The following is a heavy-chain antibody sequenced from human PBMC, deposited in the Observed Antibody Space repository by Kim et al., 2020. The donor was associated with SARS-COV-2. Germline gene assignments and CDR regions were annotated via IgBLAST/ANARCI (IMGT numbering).Heavy chain of an antibody. V-gene: IGHV3-11*01. CDR1: GFTFSDYY. CDR3: ARVRGAAGPFYYYYYGMDV. Sequence: GGSLRLSCAASGFTFSDYYMSWIRQAPGKGPEWVSYISSSGSTIYYADSVKGRFTISRDNAKNSLYLQMNSLRAEDTAVYYCARVRGAAGPFYYYYYGMDVWGQGTTVTVSS. CDR2: ISSSGSTI. J-gene: IGHJ6*02. D-gene: IGHD6-13*01.